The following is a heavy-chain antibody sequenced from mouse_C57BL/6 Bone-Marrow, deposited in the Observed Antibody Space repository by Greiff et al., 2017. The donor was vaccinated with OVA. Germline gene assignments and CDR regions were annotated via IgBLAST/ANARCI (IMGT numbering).Heavy chain of an antibody. D-gene: IGHD4-1*02. Sequence: EVHLVESGGGLVQSGRSLRLSCATSGFTFSDFYMEWVRQAPGKGLEWIAASRNKANDYTTEYSASVKGRFIVSRDTSQSILYLQMNALRAEDTAIYYCARDATTGSFAYWGQGTLVTVSA. CDR2: SRNKANDYTT. CDR3: ARDATTGSFAY. J-gene: IGHJ3*01. CDR1: GFTFSDFY. V-gene: IGHV7-1*01.